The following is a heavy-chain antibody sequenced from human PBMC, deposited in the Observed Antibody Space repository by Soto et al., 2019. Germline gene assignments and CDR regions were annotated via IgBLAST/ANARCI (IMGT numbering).Heavy chain of an antibody. CDR2: VSYDGSNK. CDR1: GVTFSSYG. Sequence: GGSLRLSCAASGVTFSSYGVHWVRQAPGKGLEWVASVSYDGSNKHYADSVKGRFTISRDNSRSTLDLQMNSLRAEDTAVYYCSKDTYYYDRSGYYTYDHWGQGTLVTVSS. V-gene: IGHV3-30*18. CDR3: SKDTYYYDRSGYYTYDH. D-gene: IGHD3-22*01. J-gene: IGHJ4*02.